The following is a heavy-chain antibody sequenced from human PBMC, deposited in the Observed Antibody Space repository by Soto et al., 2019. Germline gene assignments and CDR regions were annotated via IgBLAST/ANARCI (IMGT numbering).Heavy chain of an antibody. CDR3: ARGGTYYDFWSGYYFGRYYYYYMDV. CDR1: GYTFTSYD. V-gene: IGHV1-8*01. D-gene: IGHD3-3*01. J-gene: IGHJ6*03. Sequence: ASVKVSCKASGYTFTSYDINWVRQATGQGLEWMGWMNPNSGNTGYAQKFQGRVTMTRNTSISTAYMELSSLRSEDTAVYYCARGGTYYDFWSGYYFGRYYYYYMDVWGKGTTVTVSS. CDR2: MNPNSGNT.